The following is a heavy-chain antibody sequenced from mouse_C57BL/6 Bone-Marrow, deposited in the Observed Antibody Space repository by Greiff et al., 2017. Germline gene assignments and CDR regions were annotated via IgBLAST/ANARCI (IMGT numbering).Heavy chain of an antibody. D-gene: IGHD1-1*01. CDR2: IYPRDGST. Sequence: VQLQQSGPELVKPGASVKLSCKASGYTFTSYDINWVKQRPGQGLEWIGWIYPRDGSTKYNEKFKSKATLTVDTYSSTAYMQLSSLTSEDSAVYYCARGYGEGYFDYWGQGTTLTVSS. J-gene: IGHJ2*01. V-gene: IGHV1-85*01. CDR1: GYTFTSYD. CDR3: ARGYGEGYFDY.